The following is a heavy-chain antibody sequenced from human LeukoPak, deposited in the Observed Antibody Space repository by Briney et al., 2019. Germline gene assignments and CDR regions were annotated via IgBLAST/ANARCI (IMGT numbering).Heavy chain of an antibody. CDR3: ARGRSSGYYPIFDY. Sequence: GGSLRLSCAASGFTFSSNYMSWVRQAPGKGLEWVSVIYSGGSTYYADSVKGRFTISRDNSKNTLYLQMNSLRAEDTAVYYCARGRSSGYYPIFDYWGQGTLVTVSS. CDR2: IYSGGST. D-gene: IGHD3-22*01. V-gene: IGHV3-66*01. CDR1: GFTFSSNY. J-gene: IGHJ4*02.